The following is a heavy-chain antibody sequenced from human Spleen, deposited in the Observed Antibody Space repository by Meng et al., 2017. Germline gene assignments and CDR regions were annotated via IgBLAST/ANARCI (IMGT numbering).Heavy chain of an antibody. D-gene: IGHD6-13*01. CDR2: IYYSGTT. Sequence: VQLQEAGPGLVKPSQNLSLTCTVSGGSISSGGYYWSWIRQHPGKGLEWIGYIYYSGTTYYNPSLKSRVTISVDTSKNQFSLKLSSVTAADTAVYYCAREPPAAAGTGADYWGQGTLVTVSS. J-gene: IGHJ4*02. CDR1: GGSISSGGYY. CDR3: AREPPAAAGTGADY. V-gene: IGHV4-31*03.